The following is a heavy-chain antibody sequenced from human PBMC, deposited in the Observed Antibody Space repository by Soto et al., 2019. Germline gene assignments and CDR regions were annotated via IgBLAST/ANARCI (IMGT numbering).Heavy chain of an antibody. Sequence: QVQLVQSGAEVKKPGSSVKVSCKASGGTFSSYTISWVRQAPGQGLEWMGRIIPILGIANYAQKFQGRVTITADKARSTASMKRSSLRSEDRAVDYCARGVSLSHYDSRGYYYPLNWFDPWGQGTLVTVSS. J-gene: IGHJ5*02. CDR2: IIPILGIA. D-gene: IGHD3-22*01. CDR3: ARGVSLSHYDSRGYYYPLNWFDP. CDR1: GGTFSSYT. V-gene: IGHV1-69*02.